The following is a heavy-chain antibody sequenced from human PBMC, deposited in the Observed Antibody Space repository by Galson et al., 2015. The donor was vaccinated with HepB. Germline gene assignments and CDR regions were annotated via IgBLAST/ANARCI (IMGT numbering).Heavy chain of an antibody. D-gene: IGHD3-10*01. Sequence: SLRLSCAASGFTFSSYAMHWVRQAPGKGLEYVSAISSNGGSTYYANSVKGRFTISRDNSKNTLYLQMGSLRAEDMAVYYCARVFGRGANNWYFDLWGRGTLVTVSS. CDR3: ARVFGRGANNWYFDL. V-gene: IGHV3-64*01. CDR1: GFTFSSYA. J-gene: IGHJ2*01. CDR2: ISSNGGST.